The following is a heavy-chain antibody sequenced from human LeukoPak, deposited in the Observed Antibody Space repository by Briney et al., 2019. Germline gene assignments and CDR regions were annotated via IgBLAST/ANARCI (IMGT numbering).Heavy chain of an antibody. V-gene: IGHV3-53*05. CDR2: IYSGGST. J-gene: IGHJ6*02. D-gene: IGHD3-22*01. Sequence: GGSLRLSCAASGFTVSSNYMSWVRQAPGKGLEWVSVIYSGGSTYYADSVKGRFTISRDNSKNTLYLQMNSLRAEDTAVYYCAGGYYDSSGYYYYGMDVWGQGTTVTVSS. CDR1: GFTVSSNY. CDR3: AGGYYDSSGYYYYGMDV.